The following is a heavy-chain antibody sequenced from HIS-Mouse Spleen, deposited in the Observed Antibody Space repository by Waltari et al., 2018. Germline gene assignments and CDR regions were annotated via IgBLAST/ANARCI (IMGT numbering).Heavy chain of an antibody. CDR2: ISYDGSNK. V-gene: IGHV3-30-3*01. D-gene: IGHD6-6*01. J-gene: IGHJ4*02. CDR1: GVTFLDYA. Sequence: QVQLVESGGGVVHPGRSLRRALAGSGVTFLDYAVPWVRQAPGKGLEWVAVISYDGSNKYYADSVKGRFTISRDNSKNTLYLQMNSLRAEDTAVYYCARGLNTARPSHFDYWGQGTLVTVSS. CDR3: ARGLNTARPSHFDY.